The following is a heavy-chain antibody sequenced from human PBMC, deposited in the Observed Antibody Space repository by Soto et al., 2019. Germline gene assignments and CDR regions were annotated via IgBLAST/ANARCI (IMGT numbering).Heavy chain of an antibody. Sequence: ASVKVSCKASGYSFTTNDVTWVRHDTGQGLEWMGWMNPGSGDTGNAQKFQCRNTMTRDISIATPYMELSSLRSDDTAYYDCARLATFGSIICFDPWGQGNLVTVSS. CDR2: MNPGSGDT. CDR1: GYSFTTND. J-gene: IGHJ5*02. V-gene: IGHV1-8*01. CDR3: ARLATFGSIICFDP. D-gene: IGHD3-16*01.